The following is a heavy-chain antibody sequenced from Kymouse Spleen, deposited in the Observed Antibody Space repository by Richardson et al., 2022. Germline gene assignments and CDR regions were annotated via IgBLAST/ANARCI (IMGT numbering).Heavy chain of an antibody. CDR3: ARRGITGTTDYYYGMDV. CDR1: GGSFSGYY. CDR2: INHSGST. Sequence: QVQLQQWGAGLLKPSETLSLTCAVYGGSFSGYYWSWIRQPPGKGLEWIGEINHSGSTNYNPSLKSRVTISVDTSKNQFSLKLSSVTAADTAVYYCARRGITGTTDYYYGMDVWGQGTTVTVSS. J-gene: IGHJ6*02. D-gene: IGHD1-7*01. V-gene: IGHV4-34*01.